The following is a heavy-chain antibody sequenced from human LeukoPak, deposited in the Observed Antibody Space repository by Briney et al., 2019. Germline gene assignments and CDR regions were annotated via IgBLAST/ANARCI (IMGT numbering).Heavy chain of an antibody. CDR3: ARDTGDYGDHTGWFHWFDP. CDR1: GFTFSSYE. CDR2: ISSSGSTI. J-gene: IGHJ5*02. Sequence: GGSLRLPCAASGFTFSSYEMNWVRQAPGKGLEWVSYISSSGSTIYYADSVKGRFTISRDNAKNSLYLQMNSLRAEDTAVYYCARDTGDYGDHTGWFHWFDPWGQGTLVTVSS. V-gene: IGHV3-48*03. D-gene: IGHD4-17*01.